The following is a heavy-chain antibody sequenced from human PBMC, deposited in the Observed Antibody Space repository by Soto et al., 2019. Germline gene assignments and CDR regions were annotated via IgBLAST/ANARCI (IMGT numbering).Heavy chain of an antibody. CDR2: IRSKANSYAT. D-gene: IGHD3-22*01. CDR3: TRPRGELGYYYDSSGYLDL. V-gene: IGHV3-73*01. CDR1: GFTFSGSA. J-gene: IGHJ2*01. Sequence: GGSLRLSCAASGFTFSGSAMHWVRQASGKGLEWVGRIRSKANSYATAYAASVKGRFTISRDDSKNTAYLQMNSLKTEDTAVYYCTRPRGELGYYYDSSGYLDLWGRGTMVTVYS.